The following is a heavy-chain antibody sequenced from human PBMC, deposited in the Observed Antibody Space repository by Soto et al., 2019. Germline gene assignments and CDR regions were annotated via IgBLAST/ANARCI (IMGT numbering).Heavy chain of an antibody. CDR2: ISAYNGNT. CDR3: ARDGWFGELLSSSH. D-gene: IGHD3-10*01. V-gene: IGHV1-18*01. CDR1: CFTFSSHV. J-gene: IGHJ4*02. Sequence: GASMKACCKAFCFTFSSHVISWVGQGPGQGLEWMGWISAYNGNTNYAQKLQGRVTMTTDTSTSTAYMELRSLRSDDTAVYYCARDGWFGELLSSSHWGQGTLVTVSS.